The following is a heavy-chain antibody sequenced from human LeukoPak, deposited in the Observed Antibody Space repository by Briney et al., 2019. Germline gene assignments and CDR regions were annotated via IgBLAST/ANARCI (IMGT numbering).Heavy chain of an antibody. J-gene: IGHJ4*02. CDR2: IHYSGAT. V-gene: IGHV4-59*08. Sequence: SQTLSLTCTVSGHSISYDYWSWIRQSPGKRLEWIGYIHYSGATNYSPSLKSRVTISVDTSKNQFSLKLSSVTAADTALYYCATLRGASTAVFDSWGQGALVTVSS. D-gene: IGHD2-21*02. CDR3: ATLRGASTAVFDS. CDR1: GHSISYDY.